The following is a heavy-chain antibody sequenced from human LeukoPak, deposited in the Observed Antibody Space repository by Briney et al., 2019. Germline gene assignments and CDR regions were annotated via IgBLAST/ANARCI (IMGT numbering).Heavy chain of an antibody. CDR3: ARGRGSFDY. CDR1: GGSFSGYY. CDR2: INHSGST. V-gene: IGHV4-34*01. Sequence: SETLSLTCAVYGGSFSGYYWSWIRQPPGKGLEWIGEINHSGSTNYNPSLKSRVTISVDTSKNQFSLKLSSVTAADTAVYYCARGRGSFDYWGQGTLVTVSS. J-gene: IGHJ4*02. D-gene: IGHD1-26*01.